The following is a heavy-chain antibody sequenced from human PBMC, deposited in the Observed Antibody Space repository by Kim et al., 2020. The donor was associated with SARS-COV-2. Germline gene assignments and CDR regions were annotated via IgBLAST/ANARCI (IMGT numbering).Heavy chain of an antibody. D-gene: IGHD1-26*01. CDR1: GFILSDYW. CDR2: INSDGSSI. Sequence: GGSLRLSCAASGFILSDYWMHWVRQVPGKGLVWVSRINSDGSSISYADSVKGRFTISRDNAKNTLYLQMNSLRAEDTAVYYCARRTAAGSYYFFDYWGQGTLVTVSS. V-gene: IGHV3-74*01. CDR3: ARRTAAGSYYFFDY. J-gene: IGHJ4*02.